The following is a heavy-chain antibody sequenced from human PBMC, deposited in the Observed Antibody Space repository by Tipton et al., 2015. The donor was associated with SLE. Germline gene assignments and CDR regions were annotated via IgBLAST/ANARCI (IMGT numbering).Heavy chain of an antibody. V-gene: IGHV4-4*07. CDR3: ARELRATAGPYYYYYMDV. CDR2: IYSSGDR. D-gene: IGHD6-13*01. J-gene: IGHJ6*03. CDR1: GGSLSSYY. Sequence: TLSLTCTVSGGSLSSYYWNWIRQSAGRGLEWIGRIYSSGDRDYNPSLRSRVTMSIDASQNRVSLRLKSVSAADTAVYYCARELRATAGPYYYYYMDVWGKGTTVTVSS.